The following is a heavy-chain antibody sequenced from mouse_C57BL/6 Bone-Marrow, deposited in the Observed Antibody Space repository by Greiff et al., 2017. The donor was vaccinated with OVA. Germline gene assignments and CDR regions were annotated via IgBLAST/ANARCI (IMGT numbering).Heavy chain of an antibody. CDR3: TTRYIWYFDV. V-gene: IGHV14-1*01. CDR2: IDPEDGDT. Sequence: VQLQQSGAELVRPGASVKLSCTASGFNIIDYYMHWVKQRPEQGLEWIGRIDPEDGDTEYAPQFQGKATMTADTSSNTAYLQLSSLTSEDTAVYYCTTRYIWYFDVWGTGTTVTVSS. D-gene: IGHD1-3*01. J-gene: IGHJ1*03. CDR1: GFNIIDYY.